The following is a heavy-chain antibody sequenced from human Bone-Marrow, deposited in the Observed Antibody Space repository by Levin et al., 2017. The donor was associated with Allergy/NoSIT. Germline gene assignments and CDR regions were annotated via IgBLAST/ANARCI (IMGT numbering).Heavy chain of an antibody. V-gene: IGHV4-39*01. Sequence: PSETLSLTCVVSGGSISNTTYHWVWIRQPPGKGLEWIGNVYYTGGAHYTPSLKSRVTISVDTSKNQFSLKMTSVTATDTAIYYCARQHCSSTRCSTGWGGWFDPWGQGILVTVSS. CDR3: ARQHCSSTRCSTGWGGWFDP. CDR2: VYYTGGA. D-gene: IGHD2-2*01. J-gene: IGHJ5*02. CDR1: GGSISNTTYH.